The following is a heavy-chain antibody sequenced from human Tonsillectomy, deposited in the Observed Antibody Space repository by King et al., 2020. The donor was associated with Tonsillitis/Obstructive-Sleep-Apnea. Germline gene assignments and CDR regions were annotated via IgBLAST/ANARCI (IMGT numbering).Heavy chain of an antibody. J-gene: IGHJ4*02. V-gene: IGHV4-30-2*01. CDR2: IYPTGNT. Sequence: QLQESGSGLVKPSQTLSLTCAVSGGSISGGVYSWSWIRQPPGKGLEWIGYIYPTGNTYYNPSLKSRVTISLDMSKNRFSLMLSSVTAADTAVYYCARDSGDCSSGFLYWGQGTLVTVSS. CDR1: GGSISGGVYS. D-gene: IGHD3-3*01. CDR3: ARDSGDCSSGFLY.